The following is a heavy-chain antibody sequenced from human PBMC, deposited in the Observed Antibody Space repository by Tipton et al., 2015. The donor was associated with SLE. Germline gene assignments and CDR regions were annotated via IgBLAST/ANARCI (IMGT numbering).Heavy chain of an antibody. CDR3: ARGSDRSGYFGAFDI. D-gene: IGHD3-22*01. CDR2: IYYSGST. Sequence: TLSLTCAINSGSFNNYYWTWLRQPPGKGLEWIGYIYYSGSTYYNPSLKSRVTISADTSNNQFSLKLNSVTAADTAVYYCARGSDRSGYFGAFDIWAQGTMVTVSS. J-gene: IGHJ3*02. V-gene: IGHV4-59*01. CDR1: SGSFNNYY.